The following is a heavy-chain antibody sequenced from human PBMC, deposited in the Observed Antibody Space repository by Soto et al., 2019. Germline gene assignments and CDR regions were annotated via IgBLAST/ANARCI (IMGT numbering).Heavy chain of an antibody. CDR2: ISGSDGST. CDR1: GFSFSSYA. CDR3: AKDRERDAWYEDY. D-gene: IGHD6-13*01. J-gene: IGHJ4*02. V-gene: IGHV3-23*01. Sequence: GGSLRLSCVASGFSFSSYAMSWIRQAPGKGLEWVSVISGSDGSTYYADSVKGRFTISRDNSKNTLYLQMNSLRAEDAAVYYCAKDRERDAWYEDYWGQGTLVTVSS.